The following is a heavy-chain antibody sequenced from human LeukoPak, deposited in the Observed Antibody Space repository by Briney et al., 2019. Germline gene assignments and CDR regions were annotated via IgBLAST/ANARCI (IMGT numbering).Heavy chain of an antibody. CDR3: ARGRRVLRFLEWFRFDY. J-gene: IGHJ4*02. D-gene: IGHD3-3*01. Sequence: SSETLSLTCAVYGGSFSGYYWSWIRQPPGKGLEWIGEINHSGSTNYNPSLKSRVTISVDTSKNQFSLKLSSVTAADTAVYYCARGRRVLRFLEWFRFDYWGQGTLVTVSS. CDR1: GGSFSGYY. V-gene: IGHV4-34*01. CDR2: INHSGST.